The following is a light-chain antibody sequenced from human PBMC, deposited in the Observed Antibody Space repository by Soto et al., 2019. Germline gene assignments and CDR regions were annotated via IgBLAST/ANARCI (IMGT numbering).Light chain of an antibody. CDR2: GAN. Sequence: QCVLTRPPSVSAAPGQEVTISCSGSSSNIGGNSVSWYQQLPVTAPKLLIYGANKRPSGLPGRCSGSKSGTSATLGITGFQTGDEADYYCGSWDSSLSAYVFGTGSKGTV. V-gene: IGLV1-51*01. CDR1: SSNIGGNS. J-gene: IGLJ1*01. CDR3: GSWDSSLSAYV.